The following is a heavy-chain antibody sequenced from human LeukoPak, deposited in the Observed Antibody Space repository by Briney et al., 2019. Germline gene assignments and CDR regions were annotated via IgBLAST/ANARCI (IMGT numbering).Heavy chain of an antibody. J-gene: IGHJ4*02. D-gene: IGHD4-23*01. V-gene: IGHV3-43*02. CDR1: GFTFDDYA. Sequence: GGSLRLSCAASGFTFDDYAMHWVRQAPGKGLEWVSLISGDGGTTYYADSMKGRFTISRDNSKNSLYLQMSSLRPEDTALYYCVNFDGGNSHYWGQGTLVTVSS. CDR3: VNFDGGNSHY. CDR2: ISGDGGTT.